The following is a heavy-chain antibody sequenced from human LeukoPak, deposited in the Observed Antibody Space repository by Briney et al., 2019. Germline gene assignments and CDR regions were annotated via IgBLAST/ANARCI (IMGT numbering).Heavy chain of an antibody. V-gene: IGHV3-23*01. CDR3: AKLSSTSSLWYFDY. CDR2: ISDSGGST. CDR1: GFTFSTYA. Sequence: GGSLRLSCAASGFTFSTYAVSWVRQAPGKGLEWVSLISDSGGSTYYADSVKGRFTISRDNSKNTLYLQMNSLRAEDTALYYCAKLSSTSSLWYFDYWGQGTLVTVSS. D-gene: IGHD2-2*01. J-gene: IGHJ4*02.